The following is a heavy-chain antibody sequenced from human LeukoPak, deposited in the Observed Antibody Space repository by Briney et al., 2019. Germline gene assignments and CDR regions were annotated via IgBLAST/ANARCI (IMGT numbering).Heavy chain of an antibody. CDR2: INHSGST. J-gene: IGHJ6*03. Sequence: SETLSLTCAVYGGSFSGYYWSWIRQPPGKGLEWIGKINHSGSTNYNPSLKSRVTISVDTSKNQFSLKLSSVTAADTAVYYCARGRSRYCSSTSCYTEDYYYYYMDVWGKGTTVTVSS. CDR3: ARGRSRYCSSTSCYTEDYYYYYMDV. V-gene: IGHV4-34*01. CDR1: GGSFSGYY. D-gene: IGHD2-2*02.